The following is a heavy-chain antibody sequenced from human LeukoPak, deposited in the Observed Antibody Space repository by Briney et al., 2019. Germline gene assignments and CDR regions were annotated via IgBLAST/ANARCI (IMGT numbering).Heavy chain of an antibody. CDR3: ARGVTFGGAPDY. CDR1: GGSNRSGGYS. J-gene: IGHJ4*02. D-gene: IGHD3-16*01. CDR2: IYHRGST. Sequence: SQTLSLTCAVSGGSNRSGGYSWSWLRQPRGKGLVGSGYIYHRGSTYYNPSLESRVTISVDRSKDQFSLKLSSVSAAAPAVYYCARGVTFGGAPDYWGQGTPVTVSS. V-gene: IGHV4-30-2*01.